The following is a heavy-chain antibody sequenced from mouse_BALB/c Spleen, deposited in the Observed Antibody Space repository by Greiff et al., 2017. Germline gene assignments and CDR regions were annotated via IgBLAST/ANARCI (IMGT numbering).Heavy chain of an antibody. CDR1: GYSITSGYY. J-gene: IGHJ4*01. Sequence: DVKLQASGPGLVKPSQSLSLTCSVTGYSITSGYYWNWIRQFPGNQLEWMGYISYDGSNHYNPFLKNRISITRDTSKNQFFLKLNSVTTEDTATYYCARDGDAGYAMDYWGQGTSVTVSS. V-gene: IGHV3-6*02. CDR2: ISYDGSN. CDR3: ARDGDAGYAMDY.